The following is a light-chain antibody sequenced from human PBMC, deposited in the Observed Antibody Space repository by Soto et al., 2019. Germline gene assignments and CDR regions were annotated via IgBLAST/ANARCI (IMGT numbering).Light chain of an antibody. CDR2: AAS. CDR1: QGSRSY. CDR3: QQLNSYPWT. V-gene: IGKV1-9*01. J-gene: IGKJ1*01. Sequence: DIQLTQSPSFLSASVGDRVTITCRASQGSRSYLAWYQQKPGKAPKLLIYAASTLQSGVPSRFSGSGYGTEFTHTISSLQPEDFAAYSCQQLNSYPWTFGQGTKVEIK.